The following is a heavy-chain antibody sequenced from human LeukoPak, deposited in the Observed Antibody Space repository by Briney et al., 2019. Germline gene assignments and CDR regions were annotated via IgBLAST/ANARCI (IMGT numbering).Heavy chain of an antibody. CDR2: LHSGGHT. Sequence: HPGGSLRLSCAASGFTISTNYLSWVRQAPGKGLVWVSALHSGGHTFYADSVRGRFIISRDISKNTLHLQMNDLGAEDTALYYCVRGLSGVSSWYFDLWGRGTLVSVSS. V-gene: IGHV3-53*01. D-gene: IGHD7-27*01. CDR1: GFTISTNY. CDR3: VRGLSGVSSWYFDL. J-gene: IGHJ2*01.